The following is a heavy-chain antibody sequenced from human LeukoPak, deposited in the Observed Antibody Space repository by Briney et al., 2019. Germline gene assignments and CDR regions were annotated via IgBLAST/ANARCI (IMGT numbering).Heavy chain of an antibody. J-gene: IGHJ4*02. V-gene: IGHV4-34*01. CDR1: GGSIISNDYY. CDR3: ARVEMATLDY. Sequence: SETLSLTCTVSGGSIISNDYYWSWIRQPPGKGLEWIGEINHSGSTNYNPSLKSRVTISVDTSKNQFSLKLSSVTAADTAVYYCARVEMATLDYWGQGTLVTVSS. D-gene: IGHD5-24*01. CDR2: INHSGST.